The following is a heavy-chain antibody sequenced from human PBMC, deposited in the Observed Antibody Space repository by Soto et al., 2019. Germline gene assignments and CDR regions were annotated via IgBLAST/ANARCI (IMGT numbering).Heavy chain of an antibody. D-gene: IGHD3-16*01. CDR1: GGSISSYY. Sequence: SETLSLTCTVSGGSISSYYWSWIRQPPGKGLEWIGYIYYSGSTNYNPSLKSRVTISVDTSKNQFSLKLSSVTAADTAVYYCVRGPRGCGGAFDIWGQGTMVTVSS. CDR3: VRGPRGCGGAFDI. V-gene: IGHV4-59*01. CDR2: IYYSGST. J-gene: IGHJ3*02.